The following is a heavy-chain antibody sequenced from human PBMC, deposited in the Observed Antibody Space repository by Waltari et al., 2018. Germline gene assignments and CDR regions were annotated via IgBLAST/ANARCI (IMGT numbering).Heavy chain of an antibody. Sequence: QVQLVQSGSELKKPGASVKVSCKASGYIFSNYAMNWVRQAPGQGLEWMGWINTTTGNPTYAQGFTGRFVFSFDTSVSTAYLQISSLKAEDTSVYYCAKGIQLWGRGSWYFDDWGQGTLVTVSS. CDR3: AKGIQLWGRGSWYFDD. V-gene: IGHV7-4-1*02. J-gene: IGHJ4*02. CDR1: GYIFSNYA. D-gene: IGHD5-18*01. CDR2: INTTTGNP.